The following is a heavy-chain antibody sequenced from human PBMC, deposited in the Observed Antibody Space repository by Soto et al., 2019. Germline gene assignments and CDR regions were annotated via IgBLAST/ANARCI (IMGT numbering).Heavy chain of an antibody. J-gene: IGHJ6*02. D-gene: IGHD1-26*01. CDR2: ISYDGNNK. Sequence: GGSLRLSCAASGFTFSSFGMHWVRQAPGKGLEWVALISYDGNNKYSADSVKGRFTISRDNSKNTLYLQMNSLRAEDTAMYYCSKQQVGATDYYYYGMDVWGQGTTVTVSS. CDR3: SKQQVGATDYYYYGMDV. V-gene: IGHV3-30*18. CDR1: GFTFSSFG.